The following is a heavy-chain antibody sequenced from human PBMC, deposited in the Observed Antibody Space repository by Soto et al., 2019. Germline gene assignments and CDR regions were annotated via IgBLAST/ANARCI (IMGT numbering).Heavy chain of an antibody. Sequence: SETLSLTCTLSGSSISSGDYYWSWIRQPTGTGLEWLGYLYYSGSTFYNPSLKNRVTISLDTSKIQFSLKLSSVTAADPALYLGLREGVDNWVDPWGQGTLVTVSS. CDR1: GSSISSGDYY. V-gene: IGHV4-30-4*01. D-gene: IGHD2-15*01. J-gene: IGHJ5*02. CDR2: LYYSGST. CDR3: LREGVDNWVDP.